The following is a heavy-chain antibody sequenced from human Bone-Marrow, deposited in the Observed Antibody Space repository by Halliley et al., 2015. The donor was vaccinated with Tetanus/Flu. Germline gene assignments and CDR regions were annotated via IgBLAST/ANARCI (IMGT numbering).Heavy chain of an antibody. Sequence: VGRSRSEPDGGTRDYAAPGKGRFTISRDDSKNTLYLQLNSLKTEDTAVYYCATDEEGYAFYGYWGQGTLVVVSP. CDR3: ATDEEGYAFYGY. V-gene: IGHV3-15*01. CDR2: SRSEPDGGTR. D-gene: IGHD4-17*01. J-gene: IGHJ4*02.